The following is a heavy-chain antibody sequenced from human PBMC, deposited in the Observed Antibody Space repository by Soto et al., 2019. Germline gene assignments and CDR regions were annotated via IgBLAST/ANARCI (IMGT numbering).Heavy chain of an antibody. V-gene: IGHV1-18*01. Sequence: ASVKVSCKASGYTFTSYGISWVRQAPGQGLEWMGWISAYNGNTNYAQKLQGRVTMTTDTSTSTAYMELRSLRSNDTAVYYCARYWAAAGPFDYWGQGTLVTVSS. CDR3: ARYWAAAGPFDY. D-gene: IGHD6-13*01. J-gene: IGHJ4*02. CDR1: GYTFTSYG. CDR2: ISAYNGNT.